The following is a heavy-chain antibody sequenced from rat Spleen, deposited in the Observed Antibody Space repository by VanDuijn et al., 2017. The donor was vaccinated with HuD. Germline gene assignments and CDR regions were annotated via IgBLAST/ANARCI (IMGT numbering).Heavy chain of an antibody. V-gene: IGHV5S13*01. CDR2: IISGGSNT. Sequence: EVQLVESGGGLVQPGRSMKLSCAASGFTFSNYGMAWVRQAPKKGLDWVATIISGGSNTSYPASVNGRFTVSRDNAKNPLYLQMDGLRSEDTATYYCTTARNVPSYWYFDFWGPGTMVTVSS. J-gene: IGHJ1*01. CDR1: GFTFSNYG. D-gene: IGHD1-12*01. CDR3: TTARNVPSYWYFDF.